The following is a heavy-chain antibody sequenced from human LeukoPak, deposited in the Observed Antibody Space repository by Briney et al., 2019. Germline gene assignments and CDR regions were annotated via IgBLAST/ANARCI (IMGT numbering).Heavy chain of an antibody. CDR3: ATESRMGVRGVIFFDY. D-gene: IGHD3-10*01. Sequence: GASVKVSCKVSGYTLTELSMHWVRQAPGKGLEWMGGFDPEDGETIYAQKFQGRVTMTEDTSTDTAYMELSSLRSEDTAVYYCATESRMGVRGVIFFDYWGQGTLVTVSS. V-gene: IGHV1-24*01. CDR1: GYTLTELS. CDR2: FDPEDGET. J-gene: IGHJ4*02.